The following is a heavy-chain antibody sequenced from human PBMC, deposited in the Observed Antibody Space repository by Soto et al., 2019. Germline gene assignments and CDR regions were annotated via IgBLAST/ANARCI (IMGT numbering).Heavy chain of an antibody. Sequence: PGGSLRLSCVASGFTFNSYAMSWVRQAPGKGLEWVSVIYSGGSTYYADSVKGRFTISRDNSKNTLYLQMNSLRAEDTAVYYCARDLTIFGVVIRYGMDVWGQGTTVTVSS. D-gene: IGHD3-3*01. CDR1: GFTFNSYA. J-gene: IGHJ6*02. V-gene: IGHV3-66*01. CDR3: ARDLTIFGVVIRYGMDV. CDR2: IYSGGST.